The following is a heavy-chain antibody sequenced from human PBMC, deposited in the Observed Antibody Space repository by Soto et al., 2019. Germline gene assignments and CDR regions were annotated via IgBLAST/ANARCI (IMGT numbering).Heavy chain of an antibody. CDR3: GKDRSLSGTFEALDY. J-gene: IGHJ4*02. D-gene: IGHD1-26*01. CDR2: IRWNSGNI. CDR1: GFSFDDFA. Sequence: EVQLVESGGGLVQPGRSLRLSCAASGFSFDDFAMHWGRHVSGKGLEWVSGIRWNSGNIAYAESVKGRFTISRDNAKKSVYLYMNSLRPEDTAFYYCGKDRSLSGTFEALDYWGQGTLVTVSS. V-gene: IGHV3-9*01.